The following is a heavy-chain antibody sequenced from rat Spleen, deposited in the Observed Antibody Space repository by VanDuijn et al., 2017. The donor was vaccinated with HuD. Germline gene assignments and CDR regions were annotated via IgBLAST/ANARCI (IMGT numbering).Heavy chain of an antibody. CDR2: IWAGGTT. D-gene: IGHD4-3*01. V-gene: IGHV2-72*01. CDR3: ASSIRGTWVFDH. J-gene: IGHJ2*01. CDR1: GFSIRNSG. Sequence: QVQLRESGPGLMQPSETLSLTCSVSGFSIRNSGVGWVRQPLGKGLVWMGTIWAGGTTSYNSTVQSRLSISRDTSKSQVFLKMNSLQTEDTATYYCASSIRGTWVFDHWGQGVMVTVSS.